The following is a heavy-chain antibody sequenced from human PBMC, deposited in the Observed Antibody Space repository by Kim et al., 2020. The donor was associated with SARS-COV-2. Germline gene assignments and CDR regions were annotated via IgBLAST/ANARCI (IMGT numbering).Heavy chain of an antibody. CDR3: AKLKTTSCYSAMDV. CDR1: GFSFSTYA. V-gene: IGHV3-23*01. CDR2: ISANGGTT. D-gene: IGHD2-2*02. Sequence: GVSLRLSCAASGFSFSTYAMSWVRQAPGKGLEWVSAISANGGTTYYADSVKGRFSISSDNSKNTLYLQMISLRAEDTAVYYCAKLKTTSCYSAMDVWGQG. J-gene: IGHJ6*02.